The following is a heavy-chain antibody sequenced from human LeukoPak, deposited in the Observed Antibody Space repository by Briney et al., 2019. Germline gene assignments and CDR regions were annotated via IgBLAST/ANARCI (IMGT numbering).Heavy chain of an antibody. CDR2: INHSGST. V-gene: IGHV4-34*01. Sequence: SETLSLTCAVYGESFSGYYWSWIRQPPGKGLEWIGEINHSGSTNYNPSLKSRVTISVDTSKNQFSLKLSSVTAADTAVYYCARGQYSSLTPNFDYWGQGTLVTVSS. D-gene: IGHD6-6*01. J-gene: IGHJ4*02. CDR1: GESFSGYY. CDR3: ARGQYSSLTPNFDY.